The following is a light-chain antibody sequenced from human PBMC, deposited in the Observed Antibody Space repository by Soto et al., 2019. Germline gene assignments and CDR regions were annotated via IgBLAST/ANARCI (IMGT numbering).Light chain of an antibody. Sequence: QSVLTQPPSVSGAPGQRVTISCTGSFFNIGAGYNVHWYQQLPGTAPKLLIYGNTNRPSGVPDRFSGSKSGTSASLAITGLQIEDEGDYYCQSYDSRLNWVFGGGTQLTVL. CDR3: QSYDSRLNWV. J-gene: IGLJ3*02. CDR1: FFNIGAGYN. CDR2: GNT. V-gene: IGLV1-40*01.